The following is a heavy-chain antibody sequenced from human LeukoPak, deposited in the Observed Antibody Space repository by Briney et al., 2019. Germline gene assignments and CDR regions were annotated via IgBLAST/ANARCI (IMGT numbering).Heavy chain of an antibody. V-gene: IGHV3-48*01. D-gene: IGHD3-16*01. Sequence: GGSLRLSCAASGFTFSTYSMNWVRQAPGKGLEWVSYISSSSRTKYYADSVKGRFTISRDYAKNSLYLQMNSLRAEDTAVYYCASGAEGYVFAPGGQGTWSPSPQ. J-gene: IGHJ5*02. CDR2: ISSSSRTK. CDR3: ASGAEGYVFAP. CDR1: GFTFSTYS.